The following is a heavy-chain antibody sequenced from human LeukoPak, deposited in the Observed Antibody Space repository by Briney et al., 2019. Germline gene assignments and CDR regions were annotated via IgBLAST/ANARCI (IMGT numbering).Heavy chain of an antibody. Sequence: GGSLRLSCAASGFTFSSYSMNWVRQAPGKGPEWVSSISSSSTYIYYADSVKGRFIISRDNAKNSLYLQMNSLRAEDTAVYYCARESEGVPAGGWFDPWGQGTLVTVSS. D-gene: IGHD6-13*01. CDR2: ISSSSTYI. V-gene: IGHV3-21*01. CDR1: GFTFSSYS. CDR3: ARESEGVPAGGWFDP. J-gene: IGHJ5*02.